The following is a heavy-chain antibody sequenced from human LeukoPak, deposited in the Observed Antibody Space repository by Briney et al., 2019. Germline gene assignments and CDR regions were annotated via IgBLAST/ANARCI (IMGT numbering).Heavy chain of an antibody. D-gene: IGHD6-19*01. Sequence: TGRSLRLSCTASGFTFGDYAMSWVRQAPGKGLGWVGFIRSKAYGGTTEYAASVKCRFTISRDDSKSIAYLQMNSLKTEDTAVYYCTRGSSGRPFDYWGQGTLVTVSS. CDR2: IRSKAYGGTT. V-gene: IGHV3-49*04. CDR1: GFTFGDYA. CDR3: TRGSSGRPFDY. J-gene: IGHJ4*02.